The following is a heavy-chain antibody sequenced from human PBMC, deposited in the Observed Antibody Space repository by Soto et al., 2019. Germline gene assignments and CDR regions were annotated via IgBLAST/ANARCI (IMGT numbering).Heavy chain of an antibody. D-gene: IGHD1-26*01. Sequence: QVQLVESGGGVVQSGRSLRLSCVASGFTFNKYGMHWVRQAPGKGLEWVSVIWFDGSNKYYIDSVKVRFTVSRDNSNNTLYLQMNSLRAEDTALYYCARDVAGASLDYWGRGTLVTVSS. V-gene: IGHV3-33*01. J-gene: IGHJ4*02. CDR3: ARDVAGASLDY. CDR2: IWFDGSNK. CDR1: GFTFNKYG.